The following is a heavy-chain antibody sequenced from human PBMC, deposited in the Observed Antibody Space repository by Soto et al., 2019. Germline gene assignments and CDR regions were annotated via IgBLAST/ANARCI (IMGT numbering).Heavy chain of an antibody. D-gene: IGHD3-3*01. J-gene: IGHJ6*02. Sequence: QVQLVQSGAEVKKPGSSVKVSCKASGGTFSSYGITWVRQAPGQGLEWMGGIIPIFGTPNYAQKFRGRVTITADESTSTVYMELISLRSEDTAVYYCAVKSGYYHYNYALDVWGQGNTVTVSS. CDR1: GGTFSSYG. V-gene: IGHV1-69*01. CDR3: AVKSGYYHYNYALDV. CDR2: IIPIFGTP.